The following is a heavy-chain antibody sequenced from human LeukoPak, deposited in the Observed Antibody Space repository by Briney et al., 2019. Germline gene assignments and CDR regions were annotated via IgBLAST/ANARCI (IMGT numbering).Heavy chain of an antibody. J-gene: IGHJ5*02. CDR3: ARGRPEYSSSSYWFDP. V-gene: IGHV4-4*07. Sequence: SETLSLTCTVSGGSISSYYWSWIRQPAGKGLEWIGRIYTSGSTNYNPSLKSRVTMSVDTSKNQFSLKLSSVTAADTAVYYCARGRPEYSSSSYWFDPWGQGTLVTVSS. CDR2: IYTSGST. CDR1: GGSISSYY. D-gene: IGHD6-6*01.